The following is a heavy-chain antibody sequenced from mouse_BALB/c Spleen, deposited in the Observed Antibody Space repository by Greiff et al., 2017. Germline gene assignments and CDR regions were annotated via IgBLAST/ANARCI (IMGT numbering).Heavy chain of an antibody. CDR2: ISSGGSYT. CDR1: GFTFSSYG. Sequence: VQLKESGGDLVKPGGSLKLSCAASGFTFSSYGMSWVRQTPDKRLEWVATISSGGSYTYYPDSVKGRFTISRDNAKNTLYLQMSSLKSEDTAMYYCARLGKGGAMDYWGQGTSVTVSS. J-gene: IGHJ4*01. V-gene: IGHV5-6*01. CDR3: ARLGKGGAMDY. D-gene: IGHD2-1*01.